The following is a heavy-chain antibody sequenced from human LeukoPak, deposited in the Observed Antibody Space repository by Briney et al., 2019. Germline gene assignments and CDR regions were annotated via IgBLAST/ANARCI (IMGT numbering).Heavy chain of an antibody. J-gene: IGHJ3*02. Sequence: EASVKVSCKASGYTFTNYGITWVRQAPGQGLEWMGWITTYNGNTNYARKLQGRVTMTTDTSTNTAYMELGSLRPDDTAVYYCARLIEYRTSSRVFDIWGQGTVVTVSS. D-gene: IGHD6-6*01. CDR2: ITTYNGNT. V-gene: IGHV1-18*01. CDR1: GYTFTNYG. CDR3: ARLIEYRTSSRVFDI.